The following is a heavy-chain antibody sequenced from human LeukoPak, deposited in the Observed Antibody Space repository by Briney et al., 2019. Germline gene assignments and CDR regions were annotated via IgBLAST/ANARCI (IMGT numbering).Heavy chain of an antibody. CDR1: GYIFTSYW. J-gene: IGHJ5*02. V-gene: IGHV5-51*01. Sequence: PGESLQISCQGSGYIFTSYWIGWVRQLPGKGLEWMGIIYPGDSDTRYSPSFQGQVTISADKSISTAYLQWSSLKASDTAMYYCARDLEHGFDPWGQGTLVTVSS. CDR3: ARDLEHGFDP. D-gene: IGHD1/OR15-1a*01. CDR2: IYPGDSDT.